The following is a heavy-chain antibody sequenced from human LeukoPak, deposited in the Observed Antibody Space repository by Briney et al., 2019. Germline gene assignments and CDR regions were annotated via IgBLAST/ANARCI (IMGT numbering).Heavy chain of an antibody. V-gene: IGHV1-2*02. CDR2: INPNSGGT. Sequence: ASVKVSCKASGYTFTGYYMHWVRQAPGQGLEWMGWINPNSGGTNYAQKFQGRVTMTRDTSISTAYMELSRLRSDDTAVYYCATLPGGYSSGWHGAFDIWGQGTMVTVSS. D-gene: IGHD6-19*01. CDR1: GYTFTGYY. CDR3: ATLPGGYSSGWHGAFDI. J-gene: IGHJ3*02.